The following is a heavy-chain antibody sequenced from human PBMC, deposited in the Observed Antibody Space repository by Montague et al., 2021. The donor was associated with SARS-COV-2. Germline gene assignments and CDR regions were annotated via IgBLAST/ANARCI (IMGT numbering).Heavy chain of an antibody. V-gene: IGHV4-34*01. CDR3: ARGSTVTHY. CDR1: GGSFSDNF. Sequence: SETLSLTCAVSGGSFSDNFWTWIRQTPGKGLEWIGEINRSGSTNYNLSLKSRLSISIDTSKNQFSLKLSSVTAADTAVYYCARGSTVTHYWGQGTLVTVSS. D-gene: IGHD4-17*01. CDR2: INRSGST. J-gene: IGHJ4*02.